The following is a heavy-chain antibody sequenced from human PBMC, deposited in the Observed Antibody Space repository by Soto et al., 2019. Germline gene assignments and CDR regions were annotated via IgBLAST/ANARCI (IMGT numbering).Heavy chain of an antibody. D-gene: IGHD2-15*01. CDR2: IDSDGRRI. V-gene: IGHV3-74*01. CDR1: GFTFSNYW. J-gene: IGHJ4*02. CDR3: VIPSLVVAVATREDF. Sequence: EVQLVESGGGLVQPGESLRLSCAASGFTFSNYWMHWVRQAPGKGLVWGSRIDSDGRRITYADFVKGRFTIPRDNAKNTVYLHMNSLTAEDTAVYYCVIPSLVVAVATREDFWGQGTLVTVSS.